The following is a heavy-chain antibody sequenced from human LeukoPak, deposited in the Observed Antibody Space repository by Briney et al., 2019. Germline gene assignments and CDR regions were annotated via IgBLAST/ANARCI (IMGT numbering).Heavy chain of an antibody. Sequence: NPGRSLRPSCAASGFTFSNYNMNSVRQAPGKGLEWVSLISSISSYIYYADSVKGRFTISRDNAKNSLYLQMNSLRAEDTALYYCASRFKDCSGGSCYLYYFDYWGQGTLVTVSS. V-gene: IGHV3-21*01. CDR3: ASRFKDCSGGSCYLYYFDY. D-gene: IGHD2-15*01. CDR1: GFTFSNYN. J-gene: IGHJ4*02. CDR2: ISSISSYI.